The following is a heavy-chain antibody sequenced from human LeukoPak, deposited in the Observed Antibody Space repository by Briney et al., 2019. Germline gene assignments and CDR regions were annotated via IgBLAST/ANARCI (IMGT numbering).Heavy chain of an antibody. V-gene: IGHV3-53*01. J-gene: IGHJ6*03. CDR1: GFTVSSNY. CDR3: ARGYCSGGSCYSKDYYYMDV. D-gene: IGHD2-15*01. Sequence: GGSLRLSCAASGFTVSSNYMSWVRQAPGKRLEWVSIIYSGGTTYYTDSVKGRFTISRDNSNNMLYLQMNSLRAEDTAVYYCARGYCSGGSCYSKDYYYMDVWGKGTTVIVSS. CDR2: IYSGGTT.